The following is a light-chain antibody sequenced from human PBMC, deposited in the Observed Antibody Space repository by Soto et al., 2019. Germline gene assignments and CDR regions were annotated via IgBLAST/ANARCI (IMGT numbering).Light chain of an antibody. CDR1: NSDIGDWNY. V-gene: IGLV2-14*01. Sequence: QSVLTQPASVSGSPGQSITISCTGANSDIGDWNYVSWYQQYPGKAPKVIIYEVNYRPSGVSYRFSGSKSGNTASLTISGLQAEHEADYYCSSFSSGTTLFVCGGRTKLTVL. J-gene: IGLJ1*01. CDR2: EVN. CDR3: SSFSSGTTLFV.